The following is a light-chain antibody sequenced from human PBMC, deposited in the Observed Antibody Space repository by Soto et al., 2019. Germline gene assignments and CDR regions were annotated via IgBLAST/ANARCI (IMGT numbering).Light chain of an antibody. Sequence: EIVLTQSPGTLSLSPGERATLSCRASQSLRRSSLAWYQQKPGQAPRLLIYGASSRATGIPDRFSGSGSGTDFTLTISRLESEDFAVYYCQQRSNWPITFGQGTRLEIK. J-gene: IGKJ5*01. CDR3: QQRSNWPIT. V-gene: IGKV3D-20*02. CDR2: GAS. CDR1: QSLRRSS.